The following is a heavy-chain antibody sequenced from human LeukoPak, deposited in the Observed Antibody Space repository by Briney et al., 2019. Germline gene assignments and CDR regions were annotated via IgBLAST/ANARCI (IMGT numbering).Heavy chain of an antibody. CDR3: ATIKRGSIFGYFDF. J-gene: IGHJ4*02. CDR1: GGSISTHY. CDR2: VLDSERT. Sequence: PSETLPLTCTVSGGSISTHYWSWIRQPPGKGLEWIGYVLDSERTKDNPSLKSRATLSADTSKNQFSLRLTSVTAADSAVYYCATIKRGSIFGYFDFWGQGVLVTVSS. V-gene: IGHV4-59*11. D-gene: IGHD5-18*01.